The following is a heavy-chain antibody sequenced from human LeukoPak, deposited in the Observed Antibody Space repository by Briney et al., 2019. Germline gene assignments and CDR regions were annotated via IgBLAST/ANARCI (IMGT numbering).Heavy chain of an antibody. D-gene: IGHD3-22*01. CDR2: IHTSGST. CDR3: ARTLLPAVKGAFDI. CDR1: DGSISSFC. Sequence: KPSETLSLTCSVSDGSISSFCWSWIRQPAGKGLEWIGRIHTSGSTDYNPSLKSRVTISVDTSKNQFSLNLGSVSAADTAVYYCARTLLPAVKGAFDIWGQGTMVTVSS. J-gene: IGHJ3*02. V-gene: IGHV4-4*07.